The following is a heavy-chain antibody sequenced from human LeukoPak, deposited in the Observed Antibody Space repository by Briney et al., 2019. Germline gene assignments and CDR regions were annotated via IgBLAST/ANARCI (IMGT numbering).Heavy chain of an antibody. CDR2: IKEDGSEK. CDR1: GFTFSSYW. D-gene: IGHD3-3*01. J-gene: IGHJ6*02. CDR3: ARDASSIFGVVMADGMDV. Sequence: QPGGSLRLSCAASGFTFSSYWMTWVRQAPGKGLEWVANIKEDGSEKYYVDSVKGRFTISRDNAKNSLYLQMNSLRADDAAVYYCARDASSIFGVVMADGMDVWGQGTTVTVSS. V-gene: IGHV3-7*05.